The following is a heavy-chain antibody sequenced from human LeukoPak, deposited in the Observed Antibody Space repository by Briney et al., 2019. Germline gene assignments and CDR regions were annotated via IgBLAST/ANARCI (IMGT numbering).Heavy chain of an antibody. CDR3: TQDLGGSSFNY. J-gene: IGHJ4*02. V-gene: IGHV3-53*01. Sequence: SGGSLRLSCAASGFTVSNNYMTWVRQAPGKGLEWVSVIYPAGNTYYADSVKGRFTISRDNSKNTLCLQMNSLRVEDTAVYYCTQDLGGSSFNYWGQGTLVTVSS. CDR1: GFTVSNNY. CDR2: IYPAGNT. D-gene: IGHD1-26*01.